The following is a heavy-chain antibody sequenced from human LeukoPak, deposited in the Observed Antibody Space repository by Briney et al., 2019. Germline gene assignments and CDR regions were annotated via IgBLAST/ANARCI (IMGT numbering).Heavy chain of an antibody. D-gene: IGHD6-6*01. CDR3: ARGGVYSSSSEDY. CDR1: GFTFSTYW. Sequence: GGSLRLSCAASGFTFSTYWMSWVRQAPGKGLEWVANIKQDGSDKYYVDSVMGRLTISRDNAKNSLYLQMNSLRAEDTAVYYCARGGVYSSSSEDYWGQGTLVTVSS. CDR2: IKQDGSDK. V-gene: IGHV3-7*01. J-gene: IGHJ4*02.